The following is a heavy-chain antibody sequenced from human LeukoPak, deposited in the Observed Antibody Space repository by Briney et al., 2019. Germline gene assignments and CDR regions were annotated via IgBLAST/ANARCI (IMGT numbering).Heavy chain of an antibody. CDR3: ARSSESYDSSGYYSYYFDY. D-gene: IGHD3-22*01. CDR2: INHSGST. J-gene: IGHJ4*02. V-gene: IGHV4-34*01. Sequence: SETLSLTCAVYGGSFSGYYWSWIRQPPGKGLEWIGEINHSGSTNYNPSLRSRVTISVDTSKNQFSLKLSSVTAADTAVYYCARSSESYDSSGYYSYYFDYWGQGTLVTVSS. CDR1: GGSFSGYY.